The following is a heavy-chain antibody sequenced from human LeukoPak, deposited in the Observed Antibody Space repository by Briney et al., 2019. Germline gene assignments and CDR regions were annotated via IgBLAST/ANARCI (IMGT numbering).Heavy chain of an antibody. D-gene: IGHD2-15*01. V-gene: IGHV3-23*01. J-gene: IGHJ4*02. Sequence: PGGSLRLSCAASGFTFSSYAMSWVRQAPGQGLESVSAISGSGGSTYYADSVKGRFTISRDNSKNTLYLQMNSLRAEDTAVYYCAKTIGSQVAVLWGQGTLVTVSP. CDR2: ISGSGGST. CDR3: AKTIGSQVAVL. CDR1: GFTFSSYA.